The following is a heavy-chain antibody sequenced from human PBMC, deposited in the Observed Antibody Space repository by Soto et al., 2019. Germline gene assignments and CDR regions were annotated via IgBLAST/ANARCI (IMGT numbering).Heavy chain of an antibody. J-gene: IGHJ6*03. CDR2: IYYSGST. V-gene: IGHV4-59*08. D-gene: IGHD3-3*01. CDR3: ATRAADYDFWSGYYSYYYYMDV. Sequence: SETLSLTCTVSGGSISSYYWSWIRQPPGKGLEWIGYIYYSGSTNYNPSLKSRVTISVDTSKNQFSLKLSSVTAADTAVYYCATRAADYDFWSGYYSYYYYMDVWGKGTKVTVSS. CDR1: GGSISSYY.